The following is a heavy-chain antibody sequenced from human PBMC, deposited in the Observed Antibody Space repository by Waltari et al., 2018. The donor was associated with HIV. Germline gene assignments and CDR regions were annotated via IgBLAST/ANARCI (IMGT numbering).Heavy chain of an antibody. CDR1: GGSISDSF. Sequence: QVQLQESGPGLVKPSETLSLTCSVSGGSISDSFWSWLRPPPGKGLEWVGHVSSTGIAKYNPSLQSRVAISVDTSKSQFSLRLTSVTAADTAVYFCARVKAYYYDNSGFYFFDYWGQGTLVTVSS. CDR3: ARVKAYYYDNSGFYFFDY. V-gene: IGHV4-59*01. CDR2: VSSTGIA. D-gene: IGHD3-22*01. J-gene: IGHJ4*02.